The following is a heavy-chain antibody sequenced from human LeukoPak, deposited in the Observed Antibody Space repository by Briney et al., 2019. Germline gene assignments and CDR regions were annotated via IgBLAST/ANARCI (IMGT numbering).Heavy chain of an antibody. J-gene: IGHJ4*02. D-gene: IGHD4-23*01. CDR3: ARSEVTPYFDY. CDR1: GGSISSYY. V-gene: IGHV4-59*01. Sequence: SGALPLTCTGSGGSISSYYWSWLRQPPGRGLEWIGYIYYSGSTNYNPSLKSRVTISVDTSKNQFSLKLSSVTAADTAVYYCARSEVTPYFDYWGQGTLVTVSS. CDR2: IYYSGST.